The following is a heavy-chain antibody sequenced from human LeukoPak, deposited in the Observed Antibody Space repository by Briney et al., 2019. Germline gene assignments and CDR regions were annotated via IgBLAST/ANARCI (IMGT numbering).Heavy chain of an antibody. V-gene: IGHV3-48*03. Sequence: GGSLRLSCAASGFTFSSYEMNWVRQAPGKGLEWVSYISSSGSTIYYADSVKGRFTISRDNAKNSLYLQMNSLRAEDTAVCYCAHMGKINWFDPWGQGTLVTVSS. CDR1: GFTFSSYE. CDR3: AHMGKINWFDP. CDR2: ISSSGSTI. D-gene: IGHD1-26*01. J-gene: IGHJ5*02.